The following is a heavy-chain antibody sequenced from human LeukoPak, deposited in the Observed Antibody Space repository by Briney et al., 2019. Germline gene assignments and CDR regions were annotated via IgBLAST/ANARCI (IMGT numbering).Heavy chain of an antibody. D-gene: IGHD6-19*01. CDR2: IWYDGSNK. CDR3: ARDAYSSGWTFDY. V-gene: IGHV3-33*01. J-gene: IGHJ4*02. Sequence: GGSLRLSCAASGFTFSSYGMHWVRQAPGKGLEWVADIWYDGSNKYYADSVKGRFTISRDNSKNTLYLQMNSLRAEDTAVYYCARDAYSSGWTFDYWGQGTLVTVSS. CDR1: GFTFSSYG.